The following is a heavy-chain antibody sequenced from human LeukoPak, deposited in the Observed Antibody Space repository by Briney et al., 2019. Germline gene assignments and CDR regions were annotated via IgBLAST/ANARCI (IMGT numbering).Heavy chain of an antibody. V-gene: IGHV3-11*01. Sequence: GRSLRLSCAASGFTFSDYYMSWIRQAPGKGLEWVSYISSSGSTIYYADSVKGRFTISRDNAKNSLYLQMNSLRAEDTAVYYCARARGDSMVRGVIRWEVGDYWGQGTLVTVSS. CDR1: GFTFSDYY. J-gene: IGHJ4*02. D-gene: IGHD3-10*01. CDR2: ISSSGSTI. CDR3: ARARGDSMVRGVIRWEVGDY.